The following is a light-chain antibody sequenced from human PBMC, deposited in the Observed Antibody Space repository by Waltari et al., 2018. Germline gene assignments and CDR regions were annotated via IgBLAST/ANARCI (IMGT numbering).Light chain of an antibody. CDR2: GAS. V-gene: IGKV3-15*01. Sequence: EIVMTQSPATLSVSPGQRATLTCRSSQRIRSNLVWYQQNPGQAPRLCIYGASTRAPKIPFSFDGSGSGTEFTLTISSLKSEDFAIYYCQQYNNWPFTFGQGTKLEIK. CDR3: QQYNNWPFT. J-gene: IGKJ2*01. CDR1: QRIRSN.